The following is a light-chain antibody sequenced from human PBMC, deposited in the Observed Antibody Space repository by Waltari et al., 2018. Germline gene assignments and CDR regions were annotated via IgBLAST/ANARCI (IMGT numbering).Light chain of an antibody. V-gene: IGKV1-5*03. CDR2: RAS. Sequence: DIQMTQSPSTLSASAGDRVTITCRASQTISSWLAWYQQQPGKAPRLLIYRASTLESGVPSRFSGSGSGTEFTLTISSLQPDDFATYYCQQYNSYSITFGQGTRLEIK. CDR1: QTISSW. J-gene: IGKJ5*01. CDR3: QQYNSYSIT.